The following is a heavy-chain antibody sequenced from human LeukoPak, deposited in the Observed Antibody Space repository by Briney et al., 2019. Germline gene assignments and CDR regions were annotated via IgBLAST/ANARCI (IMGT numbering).Heavy chain of an antibody. Sequence: PGGSLRLSCAASGFTFSTYAMHWVRQAPGKGLEWVAVISYDGSKTYYADSVKGRFTISRDNSKNTLYLQLSSLRAEDTAVYYCARDSTYYYASGSSGPHYFDYWGQGTLVTVSS. D-gene: IGHD3-10*01. CDR2: ISYDGSKT. CDR3: ARDSTYYYASGSSGPHYFDY. CDR1: GFTFSTYA. J-gene: IGHJ4*02. V-gene: IGHV3-30*15.